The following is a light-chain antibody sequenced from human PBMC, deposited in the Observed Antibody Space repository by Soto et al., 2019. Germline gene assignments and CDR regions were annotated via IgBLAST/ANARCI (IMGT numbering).Light chain of an antibody. V-gene: IGKV1-39*01. CDR1: QSISSY. Sequence: DIQMTQSPSSLSASVGDRVTITCRASQSISSYLNWYQQKPGKAPKFLIYAASSLQSGVPSRFSGSGSGTDFTLTISSLQPEDFATYYCQQSYSTLSTFGQGTKLEIK. J-gene: IGKJ2*01. CDR2: AAS. CDR3: QQSYSTLST.